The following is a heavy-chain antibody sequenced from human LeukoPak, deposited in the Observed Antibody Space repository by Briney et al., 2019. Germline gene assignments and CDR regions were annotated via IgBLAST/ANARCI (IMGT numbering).Heavy chain of an antibody. Sequence: GGTLRLSCAASGFTFSSYAMSWVRQAPGKGLEWVPAISGSGGSTYYADSVKGRFTISRDNSKNTLYLQMNSLRAEDTAVYYCAKDWIAAAGITFDYWGQGTLVTVSS. CDR1: GFTFSSYA. V-gene: IGHV3-23*01. J-gene: IGHJ4*02. D-gene: IGHD6-13*01. CDR2: ISGSGGST. CDR3: AKDWIAAAGITFDY.